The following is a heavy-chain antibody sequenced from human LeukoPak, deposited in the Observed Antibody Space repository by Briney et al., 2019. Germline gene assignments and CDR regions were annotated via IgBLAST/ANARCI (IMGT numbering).Heavy chain of an antibody. CDR3: ARVFGQWLVSFDV. J-gene: IGHJ3*01. CDR1: GFTFSSYG. Sequence: GGSLRLSCAASGFTFSSYGMHWVRQAPGKGLEWVAFIRYDGINKYYADSVKGRFTISRDNAKNTLYLQMNSLRADDTAVYYCARVFGQWLVSFDVWGRGTMVTVSS. CDR2: IRYDGINK. D-gene: IGHD6-19*01. V-gene: IGHV3-30*02.